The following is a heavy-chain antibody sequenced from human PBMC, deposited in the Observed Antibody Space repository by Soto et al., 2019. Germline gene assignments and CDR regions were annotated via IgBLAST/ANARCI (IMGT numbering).Heavy chain of an antibody. CDR3: ARDLSQRFLEWLSDYYYYYMDV. CDR2: ISSSSSYI. J-gene: IGHJ6*03. D-gene: IGHD3-3*01. Sequence: PGGSLRLSCAASGFTFSSYSMNWVRQAPGKGLEWVSSISSSSSYIYYADSVKGRFTISRDNAKNSLYLQMNSLRAEDTAVYYCARDLSQRFLEWLSDYYYYYMDVWGKGTTVTVSS. V-gene: IGHV3-21*01. CDR1: GFTFSSYS.